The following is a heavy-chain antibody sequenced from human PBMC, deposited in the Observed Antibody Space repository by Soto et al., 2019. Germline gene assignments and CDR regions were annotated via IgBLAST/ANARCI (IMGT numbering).Heavy chain of an antibody. V-gene: IGHV2-5*02. D-gene: IGHD5-12*01. Sequence: QITLKESGPTLMKPTQTLTLTCTFSGFSLSTRGVGVAWIRQPPGKALEWLALIFWDDDKWYNPSLKSRLTITEDTSKNHVVLIMTTMDPVDTATYYCAHRPRGYAYYFDFWGQGTLVTVSS. CDR3: AHRPRGYAYYFDF. CDR2: IFWDDDK. CDR1: GFSLSTRGVG. J-gene: IGHJ4*02.